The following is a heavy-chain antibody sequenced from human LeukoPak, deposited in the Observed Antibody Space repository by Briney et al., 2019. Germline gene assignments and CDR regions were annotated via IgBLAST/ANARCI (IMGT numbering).Heavy chain of an antibody. Sequence: GRSLRLSCAASGFTFSSYGVHWVRQAPGKGLEWVAVISYDGSNKYYADSVKGRFTISRDNSKNTLYLQMNSLRAEDTAVYYCAKDAFWSGYNPFDYWGQETLVTVSS. D-gene: IGHD3-3*01. J-gene: IGHJ4*02. CDR1: GFTFSSYG. CDR3: AKDAFWSGYNPFDY. CDR2: ISYDGSNK. V-gene: IGHV3-30*18.